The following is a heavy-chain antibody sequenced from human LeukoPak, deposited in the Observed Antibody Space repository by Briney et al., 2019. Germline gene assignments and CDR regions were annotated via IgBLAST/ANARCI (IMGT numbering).Heavy chain of an antibody. Sequence: PSETLSLTCTVSGGSISSYYWSWIRQPPGKGLEWIGYIYYSGSTNYNPSLKSRVTISVDTSKNQFSLKLSSVTAADTAVYFCAREYSVGYSSGWFDYWGQGTLVTVSS. CDR2: IYYSGST. CDR1: GGSISSYY. D-gene: IGHD6-19*01. J-gene: IGHJ5*01. V-gene: IGHV4-59*01. CDR3: AREYSVGYSSGWFDY.